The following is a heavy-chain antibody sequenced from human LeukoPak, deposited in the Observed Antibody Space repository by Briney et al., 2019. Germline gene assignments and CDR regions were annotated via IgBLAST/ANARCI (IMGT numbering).Heavy chain of an antibody. D-gene: IGHD3-10*01. CDR1: GYSISSGYY. CDR3: ARHRPITMVRGAYNWFDP. Sequence: PSETLSLTCAVSGYSISSGYYWGWGRQPPGKGREWVGSIYHSGSTYYNPSLKSRVTISVDTSKNQFSLKLSSVTAADTAVYYCARHRPITMVRGAYNWFDPWGQGTLVTVSS. V-gene: IGHV4-38-2*01. CDR2: IYHSGST. J-gene: IGHJ5*02.